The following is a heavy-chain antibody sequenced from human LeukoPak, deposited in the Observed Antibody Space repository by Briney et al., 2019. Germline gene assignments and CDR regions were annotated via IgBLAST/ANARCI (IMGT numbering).Heavy chain of an antibody. J-gene: IGHJ3*02. CDR2: IYHSGST. CDR3: ARERYYYGSGTTKGAFDI. V-gene: IGHV4-4*02. D-gene: IGHD3-10*01. Sequence: SETLSLTCAVSGVSISSSNWWSWVRQPPGKGLEWIGEIYHSGSTNYNPSLKSRVTISVDKSKNQFSLKLSSVTAADTAVYYCARERYYYGSGTTKGAFDIWGQGTMVTVSS. CDR1: GVSISSSNW.